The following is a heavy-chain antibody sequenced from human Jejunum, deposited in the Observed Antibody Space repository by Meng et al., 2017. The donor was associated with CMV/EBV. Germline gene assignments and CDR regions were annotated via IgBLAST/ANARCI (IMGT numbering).Heavy chain of an antibody. CDR1: GFIFSSHW. CDR2: INSDATST. CDR3: TRGQSGYGRFDS. V-gene: IGHV3-74*01. Sequence: ASGFIFSSHWMPWVRQAPGKGLVWVSRINSDATSTSYADSVKGRFTITRDNAKDTLYLQMNSLRDEDLGVYYCTRGQSGYGRFDSWGQGTLVTVSS. D-gene: IGHD5-12*01. J-gene: IGHJ5*01.